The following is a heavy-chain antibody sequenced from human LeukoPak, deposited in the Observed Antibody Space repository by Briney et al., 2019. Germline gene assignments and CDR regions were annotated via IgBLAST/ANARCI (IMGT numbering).Heavy chain of an antibody. D-gene: IGHD3-3*01. Sequence: PGGSLRLSCAASGFTFRSYAMSWVCQAPGKGLEWIGYIYYSGSTNYNPSLKSRVTISVDTSKNQFSLKLSSVTAADTAVYYCARFHRDFWSRRQTRNWFDPWGQGTLVTVSS. CDR1: GFTFRSYA. CDR2: IYYSGST. CDR3: ARFHRDFWSRRQTRNWFDP. J-gene: IGHJ5*02. V-gene: IGHV4-59*01.